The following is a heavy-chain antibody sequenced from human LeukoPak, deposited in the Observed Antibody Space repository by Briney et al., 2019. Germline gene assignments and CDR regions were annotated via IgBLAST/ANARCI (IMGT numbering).Heavy chain of an antibody. CDR1: GFTFSSYA. D-gene: IGHD3-22*01. Sequence: GGSLRLSCAASGFTFSSYAMSRVRQAPGKGLEWVSAISGSGGSTYYADSVKGRFTIPRDNSKNTLYLQMNSLRAEDTAVYYCAKDPDNSGPNWFDPWGQGTLVTVSS. J-gene: IGHJ5*02. CDR3: AKDPDNSGPNWFDP. V-gene: IGHV3-23*01. CDR2: ISGSGGST.